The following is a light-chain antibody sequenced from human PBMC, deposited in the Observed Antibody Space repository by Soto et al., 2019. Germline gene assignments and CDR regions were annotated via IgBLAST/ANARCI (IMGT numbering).Light chain of an antibody. J-gene: IGKJ1*01. CDR3: QQYNNWPQT. Sequence: TQSPGTLSLSPGERATLSCRASQSISSWLAWYQQKPGKAPKLLIYKASGLESGVPSRFSGSGSGTEFTLTISSLQSEDFAVYYCQQYNNWPQTFGQGTKVDI. CDR2: KAS. CDR1: QSISSW. V-gene: IGKV1-5*03.